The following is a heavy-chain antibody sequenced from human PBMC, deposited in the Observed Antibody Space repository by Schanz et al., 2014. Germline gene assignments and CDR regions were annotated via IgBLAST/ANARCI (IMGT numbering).Heavy chain of an antibody. Sequence: QVQLQESGPGLVKPSQTLSLTCTVSGASISSGGYYWDWIRLLPGKGLEWIGYISYSGSTSFNPSLKSRLTMSVDTSKNQFSLRLSSVTVADTAVYYCARHGGIPYYPMDVWGQGTTVTVSS. CDR1: GASISSGGYY. J-gene: IGHJ6*02. D-gene: IGHD3-16*01. V-gene: IGHV4-31*03. CDR2: ISYSGST. CDR3: ARHGGIPYYPMDV.